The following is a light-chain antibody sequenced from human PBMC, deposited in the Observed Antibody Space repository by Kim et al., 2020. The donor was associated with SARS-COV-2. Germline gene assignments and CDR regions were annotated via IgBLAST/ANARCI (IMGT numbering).Light chain of an antibody. CDR2: RVS. V-gene: IGLV2-11*03. J-gene: IGLJ2*01. CDR3: CSYAGSYTL. Sequence: GPSVTISCTGTNSDVGGYNYVSWYQQHPGKVPKLMIYRVSERPSGVPARFSGSKSGNTASLTISGLRAEDEADYYCCSYAGSYTLLGGGTKLTVL. CDR1: NSDVGGYNY.